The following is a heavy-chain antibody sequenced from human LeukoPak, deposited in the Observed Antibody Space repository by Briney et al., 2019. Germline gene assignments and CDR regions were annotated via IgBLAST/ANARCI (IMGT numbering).Heavy chain of an antibody. J-gene: IGHJ4*02. CDR3: ARGVVYPTWSGPHWSDY. CDR1: GFTFSSYW. V-gene: IGHV3-7*01. D-gene: IGHD3-3*01. Sequence: GGSLRLSCAASGFTFSSYWMSWVRQAPGKGPEWVAHIKQDASQEDHVDSVKGRFTISRDNAKNSLYLQMNSLRAEDTAVYYCARGVVYPTWSGPHWSDYWGQGTLVTVSS. CDR2: IKQDASQE.